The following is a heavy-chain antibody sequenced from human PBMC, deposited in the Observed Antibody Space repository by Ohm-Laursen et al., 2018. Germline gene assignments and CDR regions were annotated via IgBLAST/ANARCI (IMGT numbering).Heavy chain of an antibody. J-gene: IGHJ4*02. Sequence: SDTLSLTCTVSGASISSQYWSWIRQPPGKGLEWIGYIYYSGSTNYNPSLKSRVTISIDTSKNQFSLKLSSVTAADTAVYYCARVRTFDYWGQGALVTVSS. CDR1: GASISSQY. CDR3: ARVRTFDY. CDR2: IYYSGST. V-gene: IGHV4-59*11.